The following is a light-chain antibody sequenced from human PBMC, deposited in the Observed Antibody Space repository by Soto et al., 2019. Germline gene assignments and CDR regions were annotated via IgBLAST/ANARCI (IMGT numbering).Light chain of an antibody. CDR1: QRISSY. CDR2: AAS. Sequence: DIQMTQSPSSLSASVGDRVTITCRASQRISSYLNWYQQKPGKAPKLLIYAASSLQSGVPSRFSGSGSGTDFTLTIISLQPEDFTTYYCQQSYSTPRTFGQGTKVEIK. CDR3: QQSYSTPRT. J-gene: IGKJ1*01. V-gene: IGKV1-39*01.